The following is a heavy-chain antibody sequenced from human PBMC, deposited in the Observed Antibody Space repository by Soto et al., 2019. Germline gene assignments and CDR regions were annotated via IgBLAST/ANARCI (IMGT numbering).Heavy chain of an antibody. CDR3: ARDKQKWSRFRNYYYYGMDV. D-gene: IGHD2-15*01. CDR1: GGTFSSYA. J-gene: IGHJ6*02. V-gene: IGHV1-69*13. CDR2: IIPIFGTA. Sequence: SVKVSCKASGGTFSSYAISWVRQAPGQGLEWMGGIIPIFGTANYAQKFQGRVTITADESTSTAYMELSSLRSEDTAVYYCARDKQKWSRFRNYYYYGMDVWGQGTTVTVPS.